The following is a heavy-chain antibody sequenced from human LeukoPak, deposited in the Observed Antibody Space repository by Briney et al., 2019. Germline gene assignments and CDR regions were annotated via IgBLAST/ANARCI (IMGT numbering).Heavy chain of an antibody. J-gene: IGHJ4*02. V-gene: IGHV3-23*01. CDR1: GFTFSSYA. CDR2: ISGSGGST. D-gene: IGHD3-22*01. Sequence: GGSLRLSCAVSGFTFSSYAMRWVRQAPGKGLEWVSAISGSGGSTYYADSVKGRFTISRDNSKNTLYLQMISLRAEDTAVYYCAKDGVYYYDSSLYYFDYWGQGTLVTVSS. CDR3: AKDGVYYYDSSLYYFDY.